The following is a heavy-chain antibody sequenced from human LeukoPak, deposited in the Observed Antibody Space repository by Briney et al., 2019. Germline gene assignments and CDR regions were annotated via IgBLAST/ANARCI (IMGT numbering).Heavy chain of an antibody. CDR1: GYTFTSYG. CDR2: ISAYNGNT. J-gene: IGHJ6*03. V-gene: IGHV1-18*01. Sequence: ASVKVSCKASGYTFTSYGISWVRQAPGQGLEWMGWISAYNGNTNYAQKLQGRVTMTTDTSTSTAYMELRSLRSDDTAVYYCARDSYYDSSGYYYYYYYYMDVWGKGTTVTASS. D-gene: IGHD3-22*01. CDR3: ARDSYYDSSGYYYYYYYYMDV.